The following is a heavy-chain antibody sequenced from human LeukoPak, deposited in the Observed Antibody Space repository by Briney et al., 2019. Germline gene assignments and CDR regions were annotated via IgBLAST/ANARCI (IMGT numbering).Heavy chain of an antibody. Sequence: PGGSLRLSCAASGFTFSSYAMSWVRQAPGKGLEWVSAISGSGGSTYYADSVKGRFTISRDNSKKTLYLQMNSLRAENTAVYYCAKSSFRNSSGWCRGALDIWGQGTMVTVSS. CDR2: ISGSGGST. CDR1: GFTFSSYA. CDR3: AKSSFRNSSGWCRGALDI. V-gene: IGHV3-23*01. D-gene: IGHD6-19*01. J-gene: IGHJ3*02.